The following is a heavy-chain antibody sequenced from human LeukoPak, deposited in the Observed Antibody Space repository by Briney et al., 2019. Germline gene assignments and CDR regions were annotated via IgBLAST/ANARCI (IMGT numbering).Heavy chain of an antibody. CDR1: GFTFSSYS. J-gene: IGHJ4*02. D-gene: IGHD6-13*01. CDR2: ISSSSSYI. CDR3: ARLSDSQAAGSHYFDY. Sequence: GGSLRLSCAASGFTFSSYSMNWVRQAPGKGLEWVSSISSSSSYIYYADSVKGRFTISRDNAKNSLYLQINSLRAEDTAVYYCARLSDSQAAGSHYFDYWGQGTLVTVSS. V-gene: IGHV3-21*01.